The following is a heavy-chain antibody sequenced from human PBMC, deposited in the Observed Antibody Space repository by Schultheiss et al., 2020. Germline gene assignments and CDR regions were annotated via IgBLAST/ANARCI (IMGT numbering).Heavy chain of an antibody. Sequence: SVKVSCKASGYTFTSYYMHWVRQAPGQGLEWMGWINPNSGGTNYAQKFQGRVTITRDTSASTAYMELSSLRSEDTAVYYCARDRASGSYYVPDYWGQGTLVTVSS. J-gene: IGHJ4*02. CDR1: GYTFTSYY. V-gene: IGHV1-2*02. CDR3: ARDRASGSYYVPDY. D-gene: IGHD1-26*01. CDR2: INPNSGGT.